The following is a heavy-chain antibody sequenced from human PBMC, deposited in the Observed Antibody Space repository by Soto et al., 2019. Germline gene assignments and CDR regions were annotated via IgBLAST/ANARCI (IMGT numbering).Heavy chain of an antibody. V-gene: IGHV1-3*04. CDR1: GFTFSHHS. D-gene: IGHD3-10*01. Sequence: QVQLVQSGAEVTKPGASVQVSCKASGFTFSHHSLHWVRQAPGQRLEWMGWINSDTGYTKYSQKFQARLTITWDSSAKTAYKELSSLQSEDTAVYYCVRGKEAGVMFDPWGQGNLVTVSS. CDR3: VRGKEAGVMFDP. CDR2: INSDTGYT. J-gene: IGHJ5*02.